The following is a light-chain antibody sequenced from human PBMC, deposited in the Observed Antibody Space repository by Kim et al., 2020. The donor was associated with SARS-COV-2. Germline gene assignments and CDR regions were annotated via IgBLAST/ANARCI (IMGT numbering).Light chain of an antibody. CDR2: SAF. CDR3: LQDHTYPWT. J-gene: IGKJ1*01. CDR1: QDIQNQ. V-gene: IGKV1-6*01. Sequence: AILVTQSPSSLSASVGDRVIITCRTSQDIQNQLGWYQQKPGKAPKLLIYSAFNLESGVPSRFSGSGSGTDFTLTISGLQPEDFATYYCLQDHTYPWTFGQGTKVDIK.